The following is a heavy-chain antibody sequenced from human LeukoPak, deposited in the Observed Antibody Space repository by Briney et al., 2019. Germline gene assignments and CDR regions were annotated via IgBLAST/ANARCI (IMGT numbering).Heavy chain of an antibody. V-gene: IGHV3-21*01. CDR2: ISSSSSYI. Sequence: GGSLRLSCAASGFTFSSYSMNWVRQAPGKGLEWVSSISSSSSYIYYADSVKGRFTIPRDNAKNSLYLQMNSLRAEDTAVYYCARQWGSSSPLDYWGQGTLVTVSS. CDR3: ARQWGSSSPLDY. D-gene: IGHD6-13*01. J-gene: IGHJ4*02. CDR1: GFTFSSYS.